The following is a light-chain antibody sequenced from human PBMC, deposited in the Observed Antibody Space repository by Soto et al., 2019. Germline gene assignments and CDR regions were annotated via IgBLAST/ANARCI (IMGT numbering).Light chain of an antibody. CDR3: SSYTASTPFYV. V-gene: IGLV2-14*03. Sequence: QSALTQPASVSGSPGQSITISCTGARTDVDGHDYVSWYQQHPGQAPKLIIFDVHNGPSGVSSRFSGSKSGDTASLTISGLRAEDDGDYYCSSYTASTPFYVFGTGTKLTVL. CDR2: DVH. J-gene: IGLJ1*01. CDR1: RTDVDGHDY.